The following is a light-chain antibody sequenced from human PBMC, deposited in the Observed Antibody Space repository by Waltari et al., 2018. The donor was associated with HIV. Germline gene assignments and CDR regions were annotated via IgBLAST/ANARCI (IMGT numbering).Light chain of an antibody. V-gene: IGKV1-39*01. CDR2: AAS. Sequence: DIQMTQSPSSLSASLGARLVITCRASHNIITYVNWYQQKQGRAPDLLIYAASTLRSGVPSRFSGSGSGTDFTLTISSLQPDDFATYYCQQSYRSLTFGPGTKVDV. J-gene: IGKJ3*01. CDR1: HNIITY. CDR3: QQSYRSLT.